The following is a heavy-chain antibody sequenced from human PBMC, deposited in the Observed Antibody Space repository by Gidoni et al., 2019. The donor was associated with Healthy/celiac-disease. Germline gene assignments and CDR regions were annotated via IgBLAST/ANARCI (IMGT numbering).Heavy chain of an antibody. CDR1: GGSFSGYY. V-gene: IGHV4-34*01. CDR2: INHSGST. J-gene: IGHJ6*04. D-gene: IGHD3-10*01. Sequence: QVQLQQWGAGLLKPSETLSLTCAVYGGSFSGYYWSWIRQPPGKGLEWIGEINHSGSTNYNPSLKSRVTISVDTSKNQFSLKLSSVTAADTAVYYCARGAPYYYGSGSYSTSGMDVWGKGTTVTVSS. CDR3: ARGAPYYYGSGSYSTSGMDV.